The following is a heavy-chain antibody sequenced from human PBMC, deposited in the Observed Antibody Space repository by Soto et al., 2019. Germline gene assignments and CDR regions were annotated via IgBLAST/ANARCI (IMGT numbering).Heavy chain of an antibody. V-gene: IGHV4-39*01. J-gene: IGHJ4*02. CDR3: TRHSFPPQLHFDY. Sequence: PSETLSLTCTVSGGSISSSSYYWGWIRQPPGKGLEWIGSIYYSGSTYYNPSLKSRVTISVDTSKNQFSLKLSSVTAADTAVYYCTRHSFPPQLHFDYWGQGTLVPVSS. CDR2: IYYSGST. D-gene: IGHD6-13*01. CDR1: GGSISSSSYY.